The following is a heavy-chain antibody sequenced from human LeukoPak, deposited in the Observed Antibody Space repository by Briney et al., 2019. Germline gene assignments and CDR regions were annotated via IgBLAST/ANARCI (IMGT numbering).Heavy chain of an antibody. Sequence: GGSLRLSCAASGFTFSSYALSWVRQAPGKGLEWVSAIVASGGSTYYADSVKGRFTISRDNAKNSLYLQMNSLRAEDTAVYYCARDRGYYGSSGYSPDYFDYWGQGTLVTVSS. J-gene: IGHJ4*02. CDR3: ARDRGYYGSSGYSPDYFDY. V-gene: IGHV3-23*01. CDR2: IVASGGST. CDR1: GFTFSSYA. D-gene: IGHD3-22*01.